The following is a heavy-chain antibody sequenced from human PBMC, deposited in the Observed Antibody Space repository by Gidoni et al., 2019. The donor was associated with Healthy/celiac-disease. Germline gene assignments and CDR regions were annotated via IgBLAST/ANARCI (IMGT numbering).Heavy chain of an antibody. CDR1: GFTFGSYA. CDR3: AKEAYQLQDLSVGYYFDY. J-gene: IGHJ4*02. CDR2: ISGSGGST. D-gene: IGHD2-2*01. V-gene: IGHV3-23*01. Sequence: EVQLLESGGGVVQPGGSLRRPCAASGFTFGSYAMSWVRQAPGKGLEWVSAISGSGGSTYYADSVKGRFTISRDNSKNTLYLQMNSLRAEDTAVYYCAKEAYQLQDLSVGYYFDYWGQGTLVTVSS.